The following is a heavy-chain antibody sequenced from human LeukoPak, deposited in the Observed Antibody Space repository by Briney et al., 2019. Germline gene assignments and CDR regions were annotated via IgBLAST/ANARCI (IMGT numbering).Heavy chain of an antibody. J-gene: IGHJ4*02. Sequence: GASVKVSCNASGYTFSGYYMHWVRQAPGQGLEWMGWIIPNSGGANYAQKFRGRVTMTMDTSINTAYMELSSLRSDDTAVYYCARGGKSELGTCDFWGQGTLVTVSA. D-gene: IGHD7-27*01. V-gene: IGHV1-2*02. CDR3: ARGGKSELGTCDF. CDR2: IIPNSGGA. CDR1: GYTFSGYY.